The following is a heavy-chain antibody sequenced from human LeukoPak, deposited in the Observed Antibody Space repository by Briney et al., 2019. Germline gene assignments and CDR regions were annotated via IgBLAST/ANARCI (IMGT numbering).Heavy chain of an antibody. Sequence: GGSLRLSCAASGFTFSSYWMHWVRQAPGKGLVWVSRINSDGSSTTYADSVKGRFTISRDNAKNTLYLQMNSLRAEDTAVYYCARDGIAARFYYYYYGMDVWGQGTTVTVSS. CDR1: GFTFSSYW. J-gene: IGHJ6*02. CDR2: INSDGSST. CDR3: ARDGIAARFYYYYYGMDV. V-gene: IGHV3-74*01. D-gene: IGHD6-6*01.